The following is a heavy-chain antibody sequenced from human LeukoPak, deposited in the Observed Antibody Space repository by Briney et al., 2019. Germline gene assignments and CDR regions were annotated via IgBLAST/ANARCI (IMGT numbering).Heavy chain of an antibody. CDR1: GFTFNNYA. CDR3: AKDQRFGDLDDY. D-gene: IGHD3-10*01. Sequence: GGSLRLSCAGSGFTFNNYAMSWVRQAPGKGLEWVSAISGTGATTYYADPVKGRFAISRDNSKNTLYLQMTSLRADDTAVYYCAKDQRFGDLDDYRGQGTLVTVSS. J-gene: IGHJ4*02. CDR2: ISGTGATT. V-gene: IGHV3-23*01.